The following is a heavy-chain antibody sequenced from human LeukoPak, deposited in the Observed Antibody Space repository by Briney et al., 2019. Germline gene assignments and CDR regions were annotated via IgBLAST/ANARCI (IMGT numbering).Heavy chain of an antibody. CDR3: ARAAARVLVWFADL. D-gene: IGHD3-10*01. CDR1: GFTFSSYW. V-gene: IGHV3-7*01. CDR2: IKQDGSEK. Sequence: QPGGSLRLSCAASGFTFSSYWMSWVRRAPGKGLEWVANIKQDGSEKYYVDSVKGRFTISRDNAKNSLYLQMNSLRVEDTAVYYCARAAARVLVWFADLWGQGTLVTVSS. J-gene: IGHJ4*02.